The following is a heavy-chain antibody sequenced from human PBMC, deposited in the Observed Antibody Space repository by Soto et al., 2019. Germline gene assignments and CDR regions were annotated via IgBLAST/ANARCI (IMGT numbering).Heavy chain of an antibody. V-gene: IGHV3-11*01. J-gene: IGHJ5*02. CDR3: ARDRLFGPAAPNWFDP. D-gene: IGHD2-2*01. CDR2: ISSSGSTI. Sequence: GWSTRLACASCRYTVSFYDVSWIRQAPGKGLEWVSYISSSGSTIYYADSVKGRFTISRDNAKNSLYLQMNSLRAEDTAVYYCARDRLFGPAAPNWFDPCGQGTLVTVSS. CDR1: RYTVSFYD.